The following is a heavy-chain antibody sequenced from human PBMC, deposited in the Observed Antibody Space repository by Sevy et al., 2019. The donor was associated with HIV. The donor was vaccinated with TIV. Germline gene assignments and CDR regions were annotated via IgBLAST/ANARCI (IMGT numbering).Heavy chain of an antibody. Sequence: GGSLRLSCAASGFTFSSYALHWVRQAPGQGLEWVAVISYDGSNKYYSDSVKGRFTISRDNSKNTLYLQMDSLRAEDTAVYYCARDVRSNRWYSIDYWGQGILVTVSS. V-gene: IGHV3-30-3*01. CDR2: ISYDGSNK. CDR1: GFTFSSYA. J-gene: IGHJ4*02. CDR3: ARDVRSNRWYSIDY. D-gene: IGHD6-13*01.